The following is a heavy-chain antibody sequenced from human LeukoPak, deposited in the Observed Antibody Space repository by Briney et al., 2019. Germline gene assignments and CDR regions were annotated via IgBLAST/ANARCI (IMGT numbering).Heavy chain of an antibody. CDR2: IIPILGIA. J-gene: IGHJ4*02. V-gene: IGHV1-69*04. D-gene: IGHD6-13*01. Sequence: SVKVSCKASGGTFSSYAISWVRQAPGQGLEWMGRIIPILGIANYAQKFQGRVTITADKSTSTAYMELSSLRSEDTAVYYCARESGPGIAAAGDFDYWGLGTLVTVSS. CDR3: ARESGPGIAAAGDFDY. CDR1: GGTFSSYA.